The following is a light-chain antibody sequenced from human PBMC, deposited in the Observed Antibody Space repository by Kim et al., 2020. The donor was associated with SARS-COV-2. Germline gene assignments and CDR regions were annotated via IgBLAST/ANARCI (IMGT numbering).Light chain of an antibody. CDR3: QQYNDWPPIT. CDR1: PSIAGN. V-gene: IGKV3-15*01. J-gene: IGKJ1*01. CDR2: GAS. Sequence: PGERATLSCMASPSIAGNLAWYQQRSGQPPRLVIYGASTRATGIPARFSGSGSGTDYTLTISSLQSEDFAVYYCQQYNDWPPITFGQGTKVDIK.